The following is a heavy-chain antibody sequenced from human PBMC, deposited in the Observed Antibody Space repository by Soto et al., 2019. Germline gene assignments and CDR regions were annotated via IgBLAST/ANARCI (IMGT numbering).Heavy chain of an antibody. D-gene: IGHD1-7*01. V-gene: IGHV3-23*01. Sequence: EVQLLESGGDLVQPGGSLRLSCSSSGFSFNNYVMNWVRQASGKGLEWVSTVSPTGDSTFYADSVKGRFTISRDNSKSTLYLQMNSLRAEDVAVYYCARRAITGSTKWGAFDAWGQGTTVSVSS. CDR1: GFSFNNYV. J-gene: IGHJ3*01. CDR3: ARRAITGSTKWGAFDA. CDR2: VSPTGDST.